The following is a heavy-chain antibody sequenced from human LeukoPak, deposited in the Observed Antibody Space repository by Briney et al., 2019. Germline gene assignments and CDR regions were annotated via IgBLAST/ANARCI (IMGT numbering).Heavy chain of an antibody. CDR1: GGSISSGGYY. J-gene: IGHJ6*02. CDR3: ARDLWSSYYYGMDV. D-gene: IGHD3-3*01. V-gene: IGHV4-31*03. CDR2: IYYSGST. Sequence: SQTLSLTCTVSGGSISSGGYYWRWIRQHPGKGLEWIGYIYYSGSTYYNPSLKSRVTISVDTSKNQFSLKLSSVTAADTAVYYCARDLWSSYYYGMDVWGQGTTVTVSS.